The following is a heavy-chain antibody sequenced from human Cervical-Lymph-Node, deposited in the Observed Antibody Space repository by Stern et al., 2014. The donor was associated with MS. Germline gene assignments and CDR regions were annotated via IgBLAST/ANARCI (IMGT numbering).Heavy chain of an antibody. Sequence: VQLEESGAEVKKPGAAVKVSCKASGYPFTNYDINWVRQATGQGLEWMGWMNPNSGATGYTQKFRGRVTMTRDTSIDTAYMELSSLTSEDTAMYYCARGFCNSDSCNYFYWGQGTLVTVSS. V-gene: IGHV1-8*01. J-gene: IGHJ4*02. CDR1: GYPFTNYD. CDR2: MNPNSGAT. D-gene: IGHD2/OR15-2a*01. CDR3: ARGFCNSDSCNYFY.